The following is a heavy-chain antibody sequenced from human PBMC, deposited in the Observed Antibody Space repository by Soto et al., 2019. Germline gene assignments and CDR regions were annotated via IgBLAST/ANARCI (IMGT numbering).Heavy chain of an antibody. CDR1: VYTFTSYD. Sequence: ASVKVSCKASVYTFTSYDINWVRQATGQGLEWMGWMNPNSGNTGYAQKFQGRVTMTRNTSISTAYMELSSLRSEDTAVYYCARLVIGAQDYYYYYMDVWGKGTTVTVSS. D-gene: IGHD3-10*01. CDR3: ARLVIGAQDYYYYYMDV. V-gene: IGHV1-8*01. J-gene: IGHJ6*03. CDR2: MNPNSGNT.